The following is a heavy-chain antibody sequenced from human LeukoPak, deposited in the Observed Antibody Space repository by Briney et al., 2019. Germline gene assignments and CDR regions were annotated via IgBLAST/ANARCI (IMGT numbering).Heavy chain of an antibody. D-gene: IGHD6-19*01. CDR3: ARRREAWVSSGWLNWFEP. V-gene: IGHV4-39*01. CDR1: GGSISSSSYY. Sequence: SETLSLTCTVSGGSISSSSYYWGWIRQPPWKGLEWIGSIYYSGSTYYNPSLKSRVTISVDTSKNQFSLKLSSVTAADTAVYYCARRREAWVSSGWLNWFEPWGQGTLVTVFS. J-gene: IGHJ5*02. CDR2: IYYSGST.